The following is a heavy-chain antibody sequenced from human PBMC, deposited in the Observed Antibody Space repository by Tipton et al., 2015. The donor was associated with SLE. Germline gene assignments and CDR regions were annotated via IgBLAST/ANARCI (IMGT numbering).Heavy chain of an antibody. D-gene: IGHD6-13*01. CDR1: GFTFSSYE. V-gene: IGHV3-23*01. CDR3: ARDPPYSSSWHPGYFQH. J-gene: IGHJ1*01. Sequence: SLRLSCAASGFTFSSYEMNWVRQAPGKGLEWVSVISGSGGSTYYADSVKGRFTISRDNSKNTLYLQMNSLRAEDTAVYYCARDPPYSSSWHPGYFQHWGHGTLVTVSS. CDR2: ISGSGGST.